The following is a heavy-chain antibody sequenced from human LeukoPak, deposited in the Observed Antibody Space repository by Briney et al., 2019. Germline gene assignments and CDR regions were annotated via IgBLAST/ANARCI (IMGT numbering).Heavy chain of an antibody. CDR3: ARDVDFDS. CDR2: ITSSSTYI. J-gene: IGHJ4*02. V-gene: IGHV3-21*01. D-gene: IGHD2-21*01. Sequence: GGSLRLSCVASGFTFSSYTMNWVRQAPGKGLEWVSSITSSSTYIYYADSVKGRFTISRDNAKNSLYLQMNSLRAEDTAVYYCARDVDFDSWGQGTLVTASS. CDR1: GFTFSSYT.